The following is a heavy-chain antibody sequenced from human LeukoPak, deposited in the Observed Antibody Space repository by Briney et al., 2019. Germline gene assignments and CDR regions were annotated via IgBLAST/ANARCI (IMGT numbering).Heavy chain of an antibody. J-gene: IGHJ4*02. CDR3: AKGPSPGARYYFDY. CDR1: GFTFSSYA. V-gene: IGHV3-23*01. D-gene: IGHD1-26*01. Sequence: PGGALRLSCAASGFTFSSYAMSWLRQAPGKGLEWVSAISGSGGSTYYADSVKGRFTISRDNSKNTLYLQMNSLRAEDTAVYYCAKGPSPGARYYFDYWGQGTLVTVSS. CDR2: ISGSGGST.